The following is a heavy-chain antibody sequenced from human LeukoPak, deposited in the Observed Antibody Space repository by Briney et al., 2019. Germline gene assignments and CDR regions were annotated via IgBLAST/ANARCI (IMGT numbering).Heavy chain of an antibody. CDR2: INHSGST. CDR3: ARLQSTIFGVGYFDY. CDR1: GGSFSGYY. Sequence: SETLSLTCAVYGGSFSGYYWSWIRQPPGKGLEWIGEINHSGSTNYNPSLKSRVTISVDTSKNQFSLKLSSVTAADTAVYYCARLQSTIFGVGYFDYWGQGTLVTVSS. J-gene: IGHJ4*02. D-gene: IGHD3-3*01. V-gene: IGHV4-34*01.